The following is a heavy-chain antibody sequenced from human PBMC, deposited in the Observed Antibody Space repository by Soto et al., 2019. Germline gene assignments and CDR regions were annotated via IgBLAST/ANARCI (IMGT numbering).Heavy chain of an antibody. D-gene: IGHD3-22*01. CDR2: INTNTGNP. CDR1: GYTFTSYA. V-gene: IGHV7-4-1*01. CDR3: ARESLLDSSDYYYYYGMDV. Sequence: ASVKVSCKASGYTFTSYAMNWVRQAPGQGLDWMGWINTNTGNPTYAQGFTGRFVFSLDTSVSTAYLQICSLKAEDTAVYYCARESLLDSSDYYYYYGMDVWGQGTTVTVSS. J-gene: IGHJ6*02.